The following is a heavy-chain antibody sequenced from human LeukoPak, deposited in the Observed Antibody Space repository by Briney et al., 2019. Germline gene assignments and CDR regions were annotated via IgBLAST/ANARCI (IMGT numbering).Heavy chain of an antibody. CDR3: ARRPPRRRDGYNGIDY. J-gene: IGHJ4*02. V-gene: IGHV4-4*02. CDR1: GGSISSNNW. Sequence: PSETLSLTCAVSGGSISSNNWWIWVRQSPEKGLEWIGEIYHDGSTNYNPSLKSRVTISVDTSKNQFSLKLSSVTAADTAVYYCARRPPRRRDGYNGIDYWGQGTLVTVSS. CDR2: IYHDGST. D-gene: IGHD5-24*01.